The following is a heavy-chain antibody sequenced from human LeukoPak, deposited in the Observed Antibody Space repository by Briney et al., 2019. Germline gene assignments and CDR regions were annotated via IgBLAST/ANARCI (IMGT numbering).Heavy chain of an antibody. Sequence: GGSLRPSCAASGFNLTTYNMNWVRQAPGKGLEWISYISISSTVYYADSVKGRFTISRDNAKNSLLLQMNGLRAGDTAVYYCARGSSSAWTYYFDYWGQGTLVTVSS. CDR1: GFNLTTYN. V-gene: IGHV3-48*01. D-gene: IGHD6-19*01. CDR3: ARGSSSAWTYYFDY. CDR2: ISISSTV. J-gene: IGHJ4*02.